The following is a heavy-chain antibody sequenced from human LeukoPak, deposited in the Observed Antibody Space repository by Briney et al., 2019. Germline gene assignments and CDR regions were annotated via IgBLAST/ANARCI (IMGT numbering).Heavy chain of an antibody. Sequence: PSETLSLTCTVSGGSISSGGYYWTWIRQHPGKGLEWIGYIHYNGNTYYNPSLKSRVIISVETSKEQFSLRMRSVAAADTAVFYCARGAMGGANWFGPWGQGTLVTVSS. CDR2: IHYNGNT. J-gene: IGHJ5*02. V-gene: IGHV4-31*03. CDR3: ARGAMGGANWFGP. CDR1: GGSISSGGYY. D-gene: IGHD5-18*01.